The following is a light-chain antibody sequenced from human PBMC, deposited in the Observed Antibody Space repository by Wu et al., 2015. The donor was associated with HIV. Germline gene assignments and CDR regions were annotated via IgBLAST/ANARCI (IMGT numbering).Light chain of an antibody. CDR2: GAS. CDR3: LQFKIHPRS. Sequence: VTITVXRARSGTFNNYLASVSRKSHGKAPKLLISGASTLQSGVPSRFSGSGSGTDFTLTISSLQPEDSATYYCLQFKIHPRSFGQGTKLEI. V-gene: IGKV1-9*01. CDR1: GTFNNY. J-gene: IGKJ2*03.